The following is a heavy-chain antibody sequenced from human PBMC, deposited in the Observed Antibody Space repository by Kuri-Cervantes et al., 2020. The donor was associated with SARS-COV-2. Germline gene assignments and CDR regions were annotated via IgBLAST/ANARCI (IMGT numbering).Heavy chain of an antibody. Sequence: ASVKVSCKASGYTFTSYDINWVRQATGQGLEWMGGIIPIFGTANYAQKFQGRVAMTRNTSISTAYMELSSLRSEDTAVYYCATDRGYYYDSSGYYYGDYWGQGTLVTVSS. CDR2: IIPIFGTA. D-gene: IGHD3-22*01. CDR1: GYTFTSYD. J-gene: IGHJ4*02. CDR3: ATDRGYYYDSSGYYYGDY. V-gene: IGHV1-8*01.